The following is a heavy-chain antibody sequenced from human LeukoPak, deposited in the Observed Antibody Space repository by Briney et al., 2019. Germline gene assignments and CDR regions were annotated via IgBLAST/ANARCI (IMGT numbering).Heavy chain of an antibody. V-gene: IGHV3-30*04. CDR1: GFTFSSYA. CDR2: ISYDGSNK. D-gene: IGHD6-13*01. Sequence: GGSLRLSCAASGFTFSSYAMHWVRQAPGKGLEWVAVISYDGSNKYYADSMKGRFTISRDNSKNTLYLQMNSLRAEDTAVYYCARGRYSSSWPSDYWGQGTLVTVSS. J-gene: IGHJ4*02. CDR3: ARGRYSSSWPSDY.